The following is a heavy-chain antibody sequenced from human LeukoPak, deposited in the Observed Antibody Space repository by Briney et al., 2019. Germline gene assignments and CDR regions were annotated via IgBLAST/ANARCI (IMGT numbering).Heavy chain of an antibody. D-gene: IGHD6-25*01. V-gene: IGHV1-2*02. CDR3: ARGRSGGYFDY. CDR1: GYTFTGYY. CDR2: LNPNSVDT. Sequence: GASVKVSCKASGYTFTGYYMHWVRQAPGQGLEWMGWLNPNSVDTHSAQKLQGRVTMTRDTALKTGYMELSRLKSDDTAVYYCARGRSGGYFDYWGQGTLVTVSS. J-gene: IGHJ4*02.